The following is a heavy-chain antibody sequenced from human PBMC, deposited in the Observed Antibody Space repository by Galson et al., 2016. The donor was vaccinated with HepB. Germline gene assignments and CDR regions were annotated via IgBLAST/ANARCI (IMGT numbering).Heavy chain of an antibody. V-gene: IGHV3-21*01. CDR2: LRGTTNYV. J-gene: IGHJ4*02. Sequence: SLRLSCAASGFTFSSYAMNWVRQAPGKGLEWVSSLRGTTNYVFYADSVKGRFTISRDNAKNSVYLQMNSLTAEDTAFYYCVRGVFDSWGQGTLVTVSS. CDR1: GFTFSSYA. CDR3: VRGVFDS.